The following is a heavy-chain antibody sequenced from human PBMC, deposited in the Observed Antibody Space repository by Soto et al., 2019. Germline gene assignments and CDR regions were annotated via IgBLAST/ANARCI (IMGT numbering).Heavy chain of an antibody. CDR1: GGSISSGGYY. D-gene: IGHD3-22*01. V-gene: IGHV4-31*03. CDR3: ARGGTYYYDSSGYYPPYNWFDP. J-gene: IGHJ5*02. CDR2: IYYSGST. Sequence: QVQLQESGPGLVKPSQTLSLTCTVSGGSISSGGYYWSWIRQHPGKGLEWIGYIYYSGSTYYNPSLKSRVTITGDTSKNQFSLKLSSVTAADKAVYYCARGGTYYYDSSGYYPPYNWFDPWGQGTLVTVSS.